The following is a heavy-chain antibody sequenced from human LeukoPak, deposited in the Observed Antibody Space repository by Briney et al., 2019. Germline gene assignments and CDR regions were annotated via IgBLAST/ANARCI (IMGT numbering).Heavy chain of an antibody. J-gene: IGHJ4*02. D-gene: IGHD2-21*02. V-gene: IGHV3-21*01. Sequence: PGGSLRLSCVASGFTFNNYSMNWVRQAPGKGLEWVSSISGSSNYIYQADSVKGRFTISRDNTKNSLFLLMNSLRAEDTAVYYYATDRASCGGDCYPVLYYWGQGILVTVSS. CDR2: ISGSSNYI. CDR1: GFTFNNYS. CDR3: ATDRASCGGDCYPVLYY.